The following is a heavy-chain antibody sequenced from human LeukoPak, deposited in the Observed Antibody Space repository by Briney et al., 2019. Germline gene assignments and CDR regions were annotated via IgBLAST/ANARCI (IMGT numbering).Heavy chain of an antibody. Sequence: LSLTCAVYGGSFSGYYWSWIRQAPGKGLEWVSYISSSGSTIYYADSVKGRFTISRDNAKNSLYLQMNSLRAEDTAVYYCARALGAVDYWGQGTLVTVSS. V-gene: IGHV3-11*01. J-gene: IGHJ4*02. CDR1: GGSFSGYY. CDR2: ISSSGSTI. D-gene: IGHD6-13*01. CDR3: ARALGAVDY.